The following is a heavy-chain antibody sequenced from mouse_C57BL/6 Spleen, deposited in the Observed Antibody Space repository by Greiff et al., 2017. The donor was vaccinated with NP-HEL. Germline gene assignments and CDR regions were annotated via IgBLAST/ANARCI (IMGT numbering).Heavy chain of an antibody. V-gene: IGHV5-17*01. J-gene: IGHJ1*03. Sequence: DVKLQESGGGLVKPGGSLKLSCAASGFTFSDYGMHWVRQAPEKGLEWVAYISSGSSTIDYADTVKGRFTISRDNAKNTLFLQMTSLWAEDTAMYYCARGDYFDVWGTGTTVTVSS. CDR3: ARGDYFDV. CDR2: ISSGSSTI. CDR1: GFTFSDYG.